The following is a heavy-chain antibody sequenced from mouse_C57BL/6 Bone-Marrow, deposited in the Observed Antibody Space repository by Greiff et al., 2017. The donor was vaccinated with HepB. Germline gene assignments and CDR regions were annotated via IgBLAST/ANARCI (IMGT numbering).Heavy chain of an antibody. V-gene: IGHV5-4*01. CDR1: GFTFSSYA. Sequence: EVQLVESGGGLVKPGGSLKLSCAASGFTFSSYAMSWVRQTPEKRLEWVATISDGGSYTYYPDNVKGRFTISRDNAKNHLYLQMSHLKSEDTAMYYCARDHRVDWYFDVWGTGTTVTVSS. J-gene: IGHJ1*03. CDR2: ISDGGSYT. CDR3: ARDHRVDWYFDV.